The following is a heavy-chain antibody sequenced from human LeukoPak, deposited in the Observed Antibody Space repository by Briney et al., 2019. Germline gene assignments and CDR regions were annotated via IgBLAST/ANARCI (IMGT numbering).Heavy chain of an antibody. V-gene: IGHV1-18*01. Sequence: GASVKVSCEASGYTFTSYGISWVRQAPGQGLEWMGWISAYNGNTNYAQKLQGRVTMTTDTSTGTAYMELRSLRSDDTAVYYCARDLAAAGTYYYYGMDVWGQGTTVTVSS. CDR1: GYTFTSYG. CDR3: ARDLAAAGTYYYYGMDV. CDR2: ISAYNGNT. D-gene: IGHD6-13*01. J-gene: IGHJ6*02.